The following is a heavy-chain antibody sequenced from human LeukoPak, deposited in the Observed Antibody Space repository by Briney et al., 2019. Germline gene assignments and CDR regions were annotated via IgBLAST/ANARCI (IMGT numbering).Heavy chain of an antibody. J-gene: IGHJ6*03. V-gene: IGHV3-48*01. Sequence: GGSLRLSCAASGFTFSDYAMSWVRQAPGKGLEWVSYISSSSSTIYYADSVKGRFTISRDNAKNSLYLQMNSLRAEDTAVYYCARDASGYMDVWGKGTTVTVSS. CDR2: ISSSSSTI. CDR1: GFTFSDYA. CDR3: ARDASGYMDV. D-gene: IGHD6-25*01.